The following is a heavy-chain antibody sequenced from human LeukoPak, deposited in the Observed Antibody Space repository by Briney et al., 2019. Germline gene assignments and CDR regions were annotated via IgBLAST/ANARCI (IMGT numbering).Heavy chain of an antibody. Sequence: SETLSLTCTVSGGSISSYYWSWIRQPPGKGLEWIGYIYYSGSTNYNPSLKSRVTISVDTSKNQFSLKLSSVTAADTAVYYCARTLGYCSSTSCYANYYYGMDVWGQGTTVTVSS. CDR2: IYYSGST. D-gene: IGHD2-2*01. V-gene: IGHV4-59*08. J-gene: IGHJ6*02. CDR1: GGSISSYY. CDR3: ARTLGYCSSTSCYANYYYGMDV.